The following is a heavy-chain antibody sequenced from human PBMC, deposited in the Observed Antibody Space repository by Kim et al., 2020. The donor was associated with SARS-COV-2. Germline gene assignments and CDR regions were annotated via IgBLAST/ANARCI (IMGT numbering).Heavy chain of an antibody. Sequence: SETLSLTCSVSGGSMNRDDSCWSWIRQSPGKGLEWIGYTYYSGVTLSNPSLKSRLTISVDTSNNQFSLTLSSVSAADTAVYYCARTHENYDSWYDPWGQGTLVIVSS. CDR3: ARTHENYDSWYDP. J-gene: IGHJ5*02. D-gene: IGHD3-9*01. CDR2: TYYSGVT. V-gene: IGHV4-30-4*01. CDR1: GGSMNRDDSC.